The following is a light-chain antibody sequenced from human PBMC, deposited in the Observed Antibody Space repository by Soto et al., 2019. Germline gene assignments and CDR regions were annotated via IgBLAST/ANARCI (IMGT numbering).Light chain of an antibody. J-gene: IGKJ1*01. Sequence: EIVMTQSPATVSVSPGERATLSCRASQSVNSYLAWYQQKPGQAPRLLISDASDRATGIPDRFSGSGSGTDFTLTISRLVPEDFAVYYCQQYGDSPVTFGQGTKVDIK. CDR1: QSVNSY. V-gene: IGKV3-20*01. CDR2: DAS. CDR3: QQYGDSPVT.